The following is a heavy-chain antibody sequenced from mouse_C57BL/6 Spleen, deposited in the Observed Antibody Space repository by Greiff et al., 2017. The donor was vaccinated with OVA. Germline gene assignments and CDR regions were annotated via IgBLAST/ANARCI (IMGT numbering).Heavy chain of an antibody. D-gene: IGHD3-2*02. CDR2: IYPGGGYT. J-gene: IGHJ4*01. CDR1: GYTFTNYW. V-gene: IGHV1-63*01. CDR3: ARQLSLGDYAMDY. Sequence: QVQLKESGAELVRPGTSVKMSCKASGYTFTNYWIGWAKQRPGHGLEWIGDIYPGGGYTNYNEQFKGKATLTADKSSSTAYMQFSSLTSEDSAIYYCARQLSLGDYAMDYWGQGTSVTVSS.